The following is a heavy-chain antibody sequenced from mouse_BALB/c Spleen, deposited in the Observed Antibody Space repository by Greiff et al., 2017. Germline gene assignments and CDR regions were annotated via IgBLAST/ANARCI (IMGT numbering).Heavy chain of an antibody. CDR2: ISYSGST. CDR1: GYSITSDYA. Sequence: VQLKKSGPGLVKPSQSLSLTCTVTGYSITSDYAWNWIRQFPGNKLEWMGYISYSGSTSYNPSLKSRISITRDTSKNQFFLQLNSVTTEDTATYYCARSTGEGFAYWGQGTLVTVSA. J-gene: IGHJ3*01. CDR3: ARSTGEGFAY. V-gene: IGHV3-2*02. D-gene: IGHD4-1*01.